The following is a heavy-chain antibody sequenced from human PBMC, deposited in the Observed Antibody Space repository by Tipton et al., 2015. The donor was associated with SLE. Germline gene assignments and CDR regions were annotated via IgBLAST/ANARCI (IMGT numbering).Heavy chain of an antibody. CDR1: GVSISSSNYF. V-gene: IGHV4-39*07. Sequence: TLSLTCTVSGVSISSSNYFWGWIRQPPGKGLEWIGSVFRSGSTYFNSSLKNRVTVSVDTSENKFSLRLTSVTAADTAVYYCAKYYYDATGYQSADYWGQGALVTVSS. J-gene: IGHJ4*02. D-gene: IGHD3-22*01. CDR2: VFRSGST. CDR3: AKYYYDATGYQSADY.